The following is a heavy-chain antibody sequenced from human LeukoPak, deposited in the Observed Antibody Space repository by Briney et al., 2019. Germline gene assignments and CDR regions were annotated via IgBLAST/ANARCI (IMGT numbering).Heavy chain of an antibody. Sequence: GGSLRLSCAASGFTFSSHTMNWVRQAPGKGLEWVSSISSSSSHIYYADSVKGRFTISGDNAKNSLYLQMNSLRAEDTAVYYCARVVPGTGFFYWGQGTLVTVSS. CDR3: ARVVPGTGFFY. CDR1: GFTFSSHT. J-gene: IGHJ4*02. CDR2: ISSSSSHI. V-gene: IGHV3-21*01. D-gene: IGHD2-8*02.